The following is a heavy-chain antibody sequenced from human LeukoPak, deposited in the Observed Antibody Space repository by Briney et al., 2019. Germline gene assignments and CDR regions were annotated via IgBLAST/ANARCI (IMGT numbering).Heavy chain of an antibody. CDR2: ISDDGSNT. J-gene: IGHJ4*02. CDR1: GFTFSSYA. CDR3: ARAPTLVYYFDY. V-gene: IGHV3-30-3*01. D-gene: IGHD2-15*01. Sequence: GRSLRLSCAASGFTFSSYAMHWVRQAPGKGLEWVAVISDDGSNTYYADSVKGRFTISRDNSKNTLYLQMNSLRAEDTAVYYCARAPTLVYYFDYWGQGTLVTVSS.